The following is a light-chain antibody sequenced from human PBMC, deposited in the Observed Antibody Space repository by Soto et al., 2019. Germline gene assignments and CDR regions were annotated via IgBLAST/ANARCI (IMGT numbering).Light chain of an antibody. V-gene: IGKV3-20*01. CDR2: GAS. Sequence: EIVLTQSPGTLSFSPGERAPLPCRASQSVSSNLAWYQQKPGQAPRILIYGASSRDTGIPDRFSGSGSGTDFTLTISRLEPEDFAVYYCQQYGSSTRTFGQGTKVDIK. J-gene: IGKJ1*01. CDR1: QSVSSN. CDR3: QQYGSSTRT.